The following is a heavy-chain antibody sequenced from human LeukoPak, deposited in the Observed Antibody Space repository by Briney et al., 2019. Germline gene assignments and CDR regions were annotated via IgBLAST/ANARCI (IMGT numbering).Heavy chain of an antibody. J-gene: IGHJ4*02. Sequence: GGSLRLSCAASGYTFTTYDMHWVRQATGKGLEWVSSIGSGGDTYYAGSVKGRFTISRENAKNSLYLQMNSLRAGDTAVYYCARGGEIGFDYWGQGTLVAVSS. D-gene: IGHD3-16*01. CDR3: ARGGEIGFDY. CDR1: GYTFTTYD. V-gene: IGHV3-13*01. CDR2: IGSGGDT.